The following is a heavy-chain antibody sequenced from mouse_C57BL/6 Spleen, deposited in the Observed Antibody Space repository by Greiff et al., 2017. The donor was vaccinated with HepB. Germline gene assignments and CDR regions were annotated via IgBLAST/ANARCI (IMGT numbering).Heavy chain of an antibody. J-gene: IGHJ2*01. Sequence: VKLVESGAELVKPGASVKISCKASGYAFSSYWMNWVKQRPGKGLEWIGQIYPGDGDTNYNGKFKGKATLTADKSSSTAYMQLSSLTSEDSAVYFCARSDYSNFDYWGQGTTLTVSS. V-gene: IGHV1-80*01. D-gene: IGHD2-5*01. CDR1: GYAFSSYW. CDR2: IYPGDGDT. CDR3: ARSDYSNFDY.